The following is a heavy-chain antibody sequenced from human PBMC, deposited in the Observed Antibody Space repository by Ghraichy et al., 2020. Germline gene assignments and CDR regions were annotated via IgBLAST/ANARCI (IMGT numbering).Heavy chain of an antibody. D-gene: IGHD6-13*01. V-gene: IGHV3-48*01. CDR3: ARLPLPRRAAVGDWYFDL. CDR2: ITGSSITI. J-gene: IGHJ2*01. Sequence: LSLTCEGSGFSFSDYSMIWVRLTPRKALEWVSYITGSSITIFYTDSVKGRFTISRDNAKNSLYLQMNSLRAEDTAVYYCARLPLPRRAAVGDWYFDLWGSGTLVTVSS. CDR1: GFSFSDYS.